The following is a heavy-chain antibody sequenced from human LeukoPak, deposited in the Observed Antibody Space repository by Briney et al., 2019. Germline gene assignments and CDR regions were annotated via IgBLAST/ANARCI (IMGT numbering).Heavy chain of an antibody. CDR2: INAGDGNT. D-gene: IGHD3-3*01. CDR1: GYTFTSYA. V-gene: IGHV1-3*01. CDR3: ARDRVDDFWSGYGSLYYGMDV. J-gene: IGHJ6*02. Sequence: GASVTVSCKASGYTFTSYAMHWVRQAPGQRLEWMGWINAGDGNTKYSQKFQGRVTITRDTSASTAYMELSSLRSEDTAVYYCARDRVDDFWSGYGSLYYGMDVWGQGTTVTVSS.